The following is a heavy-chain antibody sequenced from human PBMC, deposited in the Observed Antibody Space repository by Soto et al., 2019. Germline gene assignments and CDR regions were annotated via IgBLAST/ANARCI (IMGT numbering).Heavy chain of an antibody. V-gene: IGHV3-23*01. CDR3: AKPAAAGNLEFGWFDP. D-gene: IGHD6-13*01. CDR2: ISGSGGST. Sequence: GGSLRLSCAASGFTFSSYAMSWVRQAPGKGLEWVSAISGSGGSTYYADSVKGRFTISRDNSKNTLYLQMNSLRAEDTAVYYCAKPAAAGNLEFGWFDPWGQGTLVTVSS. CDR1: GFTFSSYA. J-gene: IGHJ5*02.